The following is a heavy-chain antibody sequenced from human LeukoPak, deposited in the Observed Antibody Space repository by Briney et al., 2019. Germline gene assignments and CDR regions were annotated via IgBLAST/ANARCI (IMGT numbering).Heavy chain of an antibody. V-gene: IGHV3-23*01. Sequence: GGSLRLSCAASGFTFSSSVMSWVRQAPGKGLEWVSTINGGGTRTYYAVSVNGRFIISRDNSMNTLYLQMNGLRAEDTAVYYCARDQGGYSTDFDFWGQGTLVTVSS. J-gene: IGHJ4*02. CDR1: GFTFSSSV. CDR2: INGGGTRT. D-gene: IGHD5-12*01. CDR3: ARDQGGYSTDFDF.